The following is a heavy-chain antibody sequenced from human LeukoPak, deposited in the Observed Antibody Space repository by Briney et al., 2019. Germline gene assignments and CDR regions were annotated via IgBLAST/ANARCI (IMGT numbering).Heavy chain of an antibody. D-gene: IGHD3-9*01. CDR2: ISGSGGST. CDR3: ARGDILTGYFLGAFDI. CDR1: GFTFSSYA. Sequence: GGSLRLSCAASGFTFSSYAMSWVRQAPGKGLEWVSAISGSGGSTYYADSVKGRFTISRDNAKNSLYLQMNSLRAEDTAVYYCARGDILTGYFLGAFDIWGQGTMVTVSS. V-gene: IGHV3-23*01. J-gene: IGHJ3*02.